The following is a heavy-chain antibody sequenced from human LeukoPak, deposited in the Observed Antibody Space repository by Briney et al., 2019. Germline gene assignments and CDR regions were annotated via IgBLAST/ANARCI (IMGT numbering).Heavy chain of an antibody. CDR1: GDSISVGY. V-gene: IGHV4-59*01. CDR3: ARGGRKLDY. CDR2: IYYSGSP. D-gene: IGHD2-15*01. J-gene: IGHJ4*02. Sequence: SETLSLTCTVSGDSISVGYWSWIRQPPGKGLEWIGYIYYSGSPNYKPSLKSRVTISVVTSTNQLSLRLNSVTAADTAVYYCARGGRKLDYWGQGTLVTVSS.